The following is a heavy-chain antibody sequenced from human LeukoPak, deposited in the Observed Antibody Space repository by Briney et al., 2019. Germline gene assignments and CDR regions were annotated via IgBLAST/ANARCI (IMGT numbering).Heavy chain of an antibody. CDR2: IRSKANSYAT. J-gene: IGHJ4*02. V-gene: IGHV3-73*01. D-gene: IGHD1-26*01. CDR1: GFTFSGSA. Sequence: PGGSLRLSCAASGFTFSGSAMHWVRQASGKGLEWVGRIRSKANSYATAYAASVKGRFTISRDDSKNTAYLQMNSLKTGDTAVYYCTRQVGATRDFDYWGQGTLVTVSS. CDR3: TRQVGATRDFDY.